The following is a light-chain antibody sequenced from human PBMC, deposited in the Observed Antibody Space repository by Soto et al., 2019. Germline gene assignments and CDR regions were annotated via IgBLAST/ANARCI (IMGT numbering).Light chain of an antibody. V-gene: IGLV2-8*01. CDR1: GSGFRGRNS. J-gene: IGLJ1*01. CDR3: SSDAGLRNV. CDR2: EVN. Sequence: QSALTQPPSASGSPGQSVSISCSEVGSGFRGRNSVSWYQQHPGKAPKLMIYEVNKRPSGVPDRFSGSKSGNTASLTVSGLQAEDAAYYYRSSDAGLRNVFGTGTKLTVL.